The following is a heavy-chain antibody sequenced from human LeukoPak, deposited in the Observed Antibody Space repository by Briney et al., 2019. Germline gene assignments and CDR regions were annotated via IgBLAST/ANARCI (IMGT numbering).Heavy chain of an antibody. J-gene: IGHJ4*02. V-gene: IGHV3-23*01. CDR2: IRLSDGST. CDR1: GFTLGSYA. CDR3: ASRDPCSGGNCYGLGY. D-gene: IGHD2-15*01. Sequence: GGSLRLSCAASGFTLGSYAMIWVRQAPGEGLEWVSIIRLSDGSTYYADSVKGLFTISSNNYKNTLYLQMNSLRAEDTAIYYCASRDPCSGGNCYGLGYWGQGTLVTVSS.